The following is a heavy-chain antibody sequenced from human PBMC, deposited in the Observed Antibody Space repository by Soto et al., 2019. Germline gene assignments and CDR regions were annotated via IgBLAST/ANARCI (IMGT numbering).Heavy chain of an antibody. CDR2: IYYSGST. CDR1: GGSISSGAHY. Sequence: SETLSLTCTVSGGSISSGAHYWSWIRQHPGKGPEWIGYIYYSGSTYYNPSLKSRVTISIDTSKNQFSLNLSSVSAADTAVYYCATRSSSSGSYYFDYWGQGTLVTVSS. J-gene: IGHJ4*02. CDR3: ATRSSSSGSYYFDY. V-gene: IGHV4-31*03. D-gene: IGHD6-6*01.